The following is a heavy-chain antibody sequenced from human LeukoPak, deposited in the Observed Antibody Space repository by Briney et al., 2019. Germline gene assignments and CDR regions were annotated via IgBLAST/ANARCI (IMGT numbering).Heavy chain of an antibody. D-gene: IGHD3-3*01. CDR1: GGSFSGYY. V-gene: IGHV4-34*01. J-gene: IGHJ4*02. CDR2: INHSGST. Sequence: PSETLSLTCAVYGGSFSGYYWSWIRQPPGKGLEWIGEINHSGSTNYNPSLKSRVTISVDTSKNQFSLKLSSVTAADTAVYYCARLTTYYDFWSGPPFDYWGQGTLVTVSS. CDR3: ARLTTYYDFWSGPPFDY.